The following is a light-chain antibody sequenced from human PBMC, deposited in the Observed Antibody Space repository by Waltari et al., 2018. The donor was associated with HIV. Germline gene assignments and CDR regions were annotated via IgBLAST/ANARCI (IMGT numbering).Light chain of an antibody. V-gene: IGLV3-21*02. CDR1: TIEEKS. CDR3: QVWDRSSGHLYV. J-gene: IGLJ1*01. CDR2: DDS. Sequence: SYVLTQPPSVSVAPGQTAKITCGGNTIEEKSVPGYQHKSGKAPVLVVHDDSDRPSGIPERFSGSKSEKKATVTISGVEAGDEADYYCQVWDRSSGHLYVFGAGTKVTVL.